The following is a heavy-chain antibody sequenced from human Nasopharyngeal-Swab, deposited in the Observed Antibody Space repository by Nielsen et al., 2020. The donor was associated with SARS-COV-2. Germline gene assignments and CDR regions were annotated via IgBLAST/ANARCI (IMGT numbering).Heavy chain of an antibody. CDR3: ARWSTISRFFDF. J-gene: IGHJ4*02. V-gene: IGHV4-59*01. CDR2: FYYSGST. CDR1: GGSITNYY. Sequence: SETLSLTCTVSGGSITNYYWSWIRQPPGKGLEWIGNFYYSGSTNYSPSLKSRVTISADTSKNQFSLKLTTVTAADTAMYYCARWSTISRFFDFWGQGTQATVSS. D-gene: IGHD1-26*01.